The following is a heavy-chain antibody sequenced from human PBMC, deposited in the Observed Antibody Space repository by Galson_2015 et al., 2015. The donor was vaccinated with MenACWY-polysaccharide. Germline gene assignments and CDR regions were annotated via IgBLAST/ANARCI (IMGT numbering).Heavy chain of an antibody. CDR1: GFTFDDYA. CDR3: AKASRDGYNYPDY. CDR2: ISWNSGSI. Sequence: SLRLSCAASGFTFDDYAMHRVRQAPGKGLEWVSGISWNSGSIGYADSVKGRFTISRDNAKNSLYLQMNSLRAEDTALYYCAKASRDGYNYPDYGGQGTLVTVSS. D-gene: IGHD5-24*01. J-gene: IGHJ4*02. V-gene: IGHV3-9*01.